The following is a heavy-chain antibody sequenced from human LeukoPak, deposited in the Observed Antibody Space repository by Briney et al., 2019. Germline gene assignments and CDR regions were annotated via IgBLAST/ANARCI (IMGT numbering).Heavy chain of an antibody. CDR1: GFTFSSYE. Sequence: GGSLRLSCAASGFTFSSYEMNWVRQAPGKGLEWVSYISSSGSTIYYASSVKGRFTTFSDNAKNSLYLQMNSLSAEDTAVYYCAKETRLYYYDSSGYYPYWGQGTLVTVSS. CDR3: AKETRLYYYDSSGYYPY. J-gene: IGHJ4*02. D-gene: IGHD3-22*01. V-gene: IGHV3-48*03. CDR2: ISSSGSTI.